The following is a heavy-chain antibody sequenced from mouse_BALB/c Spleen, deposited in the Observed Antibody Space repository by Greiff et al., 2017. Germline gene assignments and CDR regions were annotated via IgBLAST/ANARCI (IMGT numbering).Heavy chain of an antibody. CDR1: GYTFTSYW. CDR3: TGSPPYGNYLYYAMDY. CDR2: IYPSDSYT. Sequence: QVQLQQPGAELVRPGASVKLSCKASGYTFTSYWINWVKQRPGQGLEWIGNIYPSDSYTNYNQKFKDKATLTVDKSSSTAYMQLSSPTSEDSAVYYCTGSPPYGNYLYYAMDYWGQGTSVTVSS. V-gene: IGHV1-69*02. D-gene: IGHD2-1*01. J-gene: IGHJ4*01.